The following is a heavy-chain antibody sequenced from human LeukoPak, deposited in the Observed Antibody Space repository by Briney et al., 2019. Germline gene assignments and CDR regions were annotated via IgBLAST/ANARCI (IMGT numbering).Heavy chain of an antibody. CDR2: IYHSGST. D-gene: IGHD2/OR15-2a*01. J-gene: IGHJ6*02. Sequence: SQTLSLTCTVSGGSISSGGYYWSWIRQPPGKGLEWIGYIYHSGSTYYNPSLKSRVTISVDRSKNQFSLKLSSVTAADTAVYYCASQSELLSFPLYYYYGMDVWGQGTTVTVSS. CDR1: GGSISSGGYY. V-gene: IGHV4-30-2*01. CDR3: ASQSELLSFPLYYYYGMDV.